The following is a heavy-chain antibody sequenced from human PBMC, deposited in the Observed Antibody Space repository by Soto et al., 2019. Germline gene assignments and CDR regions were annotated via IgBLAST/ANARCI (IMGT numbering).Heavy chain of an antibody. J-gene: IGHJ6*02. V-gene: IGHV3-23*01. Sequence: GGSLRLSCVASGFTFSNFGMNWVRQAPGKGLEWVSGVSASGGSTYYADSVKGRFTISRDNSRNTLYLQMSRLRAEDTAAYYCAKAGSLFGVVTYYYYGMDVWGQGTTVTVSS. CDR1: GFTFSNFG. CDR2: VSASGGST. CDR3: AKAGSLFGVVTYYYYGMDV. D-gene: IGHD3-3*01.